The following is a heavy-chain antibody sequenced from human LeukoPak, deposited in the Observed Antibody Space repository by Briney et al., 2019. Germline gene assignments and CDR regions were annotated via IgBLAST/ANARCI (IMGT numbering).Heavy chain of an antibody. Sequence: SETLSLTCTVSGYSISSGYYWGWIRQPPGKGLEWIASIYHSGSTNYNPSLKSRVTISVDTSKNQFSLKLSSVTAADTAVYYCARDRDNVAGTRGYFDYWGQGTLVTVSS. CDR3: ARDRDNVAGTRGYFDY. CDR1: GYSISSGYY. J-gene: IGHJ4*02. CDR2: IYHSGST. V-gene: IGHV4-38-2*02. D-gene: IGHD6-19*01.